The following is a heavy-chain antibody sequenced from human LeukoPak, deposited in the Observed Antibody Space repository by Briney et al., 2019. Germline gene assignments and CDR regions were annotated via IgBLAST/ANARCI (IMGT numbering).Heavy chain of an antibody. CDR3: ARDKYYYDSSGYSNYYYYGMDV. Sequence: SETLSLTCTVSGDSISRSPYYWGWIRQPPGKGLEWIGTIYYSGSTYYSPSLKSRVTISVDTSKNQFSLKLSSVTAADTAVYYCARDKYYYDSSGYSNYYYYGMDVWGQGTTVTVSS. V-gene: IGHV4-39*07. J-gene: IGHJ6*02. D-gene: IGHD3-22*01. CDR1: GDSISRSPYY. CDR2: IYYSGST.